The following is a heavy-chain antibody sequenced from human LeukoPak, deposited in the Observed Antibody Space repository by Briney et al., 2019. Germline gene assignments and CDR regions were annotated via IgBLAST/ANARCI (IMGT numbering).Heavy chain of an antibody. CDR1: GESITDYY. J-gene: IGHJ5*02. CDR3: ARHPSALSWFDP. Sequence: PSETLSLTCTVSGESITDYYWTWIRQPAGKRLQWIGRVSTSGSTSYNPSLKSRLTMSVDTSKNQFSLKLTSVTAADTAIYYCARHPSALSWFDPWGQGTLVTVSS. V-gene: IGHV4-4*07. CDR2: VSTSGST.